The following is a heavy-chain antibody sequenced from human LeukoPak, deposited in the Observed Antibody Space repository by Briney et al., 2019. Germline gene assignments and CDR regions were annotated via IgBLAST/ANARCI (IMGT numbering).Heavy chain of an antibody. CDR3: ARHVPFHSLYYYYYMDV. Sequence: KPSETLSLTCAVYGGSFSGYYWSWIRQPPGKGLEWIGEINHSGSTNYNPSLKSRVTISVDTSKNQFSLKLSSVTAADTAVYYCARHVPFHSLYYYYYMDVWGKGTTATISS. J-gene: IGHJ6*03. CDR2: INHSGST. V-gene: IGHV4-34*01. CDR1: GGSFSGYY.